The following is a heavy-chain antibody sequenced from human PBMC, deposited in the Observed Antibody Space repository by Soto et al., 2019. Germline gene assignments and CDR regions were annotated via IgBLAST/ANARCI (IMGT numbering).Heavy chain of an antibody. CDR1: GYTFTSYG. D-gene: IGHD3-22*01. V-gene: IGHV1-18*01. Sequence: GASVKVSCKASGYTFTSYGISWVRQAPGQGLEWMGWISAYNGNTNYAQKLQGRVTMTTDTSTSTAYMELRSLRSDDTAVYYCATAYYHDSSGYYDLDYWGQGTLVTVS. CDR3: ATAYYHDSSGYYDLDY. CDR2: ISAYNGNT. J-gene: IGHJ4*02.